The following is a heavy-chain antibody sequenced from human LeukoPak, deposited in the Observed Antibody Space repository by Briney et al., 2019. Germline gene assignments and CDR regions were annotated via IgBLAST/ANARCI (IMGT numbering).Heavy chain of an antibody. CDR1: GYTFTSYG. D-gene: IGHD3-22*01. J-gene: IGHJ4*02. V-gene: IGHV1-18*01. CDR3: ARGLPYYYDSSGYSAAYYFDY. Sequence: WASVKVSCKASGYTFTSYGITWVRQAPGQGLEWMGWISAYNGNTNYAQKLQGRVTVTIDTSTSTAYMELRSLSSDDTAVYYCARGLPYYYDSSGYSAAYYFDYWGQGTLVTVSS. CDR2: ISAYNGNT.